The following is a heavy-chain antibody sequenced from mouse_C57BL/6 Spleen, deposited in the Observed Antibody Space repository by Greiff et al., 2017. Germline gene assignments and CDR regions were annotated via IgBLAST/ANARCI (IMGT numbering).Heavy chain of an antibody. Sequence: QVQLQQPGAELVQPGASVKLSCKASGYTFTSYWMHWVKQRPGQGLEWIGMIHPNSGSTNYNEKFKSKATLTVDKSSSTAYMQLSSLTSEDSAVYYCARPLKYYAMDYWGQGTSVTVSS. V-gene: IGHV1-64*01. CDR1: GYTFTSYW. D-gene: IGHD1-3*01. J-gene: IGHJ4*01. CDR3: ARPLKYYAMDY. CDR2: IHPNSGST.